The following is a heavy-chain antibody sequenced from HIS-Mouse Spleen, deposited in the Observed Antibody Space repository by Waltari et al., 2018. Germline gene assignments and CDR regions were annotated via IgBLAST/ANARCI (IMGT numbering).Heavy chain of an antibody. Sequence: QVQLQESGPGLGKPSETLSLTCTVSGGSISTYYWSCIRQPPGKGLEWIGYYSESTNYNPSLKSRVTISVDTSKNQFSLKLSSVTAADTAVYYCARASRDLLLPRYFDLWGRGTLVTVSS. J-gene: IGHJ2*01. CDR3: ARASRDLLLPRYFDL. CDR2: YYSEST. CDR1: GGSISTYY. V-gene: IGHV4-59*01.